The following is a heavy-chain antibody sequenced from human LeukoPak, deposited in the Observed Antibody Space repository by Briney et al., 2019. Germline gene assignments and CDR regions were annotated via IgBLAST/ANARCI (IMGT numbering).Heavy chain of an antibody. J-gene: IGHJ4*02. Sequence: GGSLRLSCAASGFIFSNYAMSWVRQAPGKGLEWVSSISGTGVTAYYADSVKGRFAISRDNSKNTLYLQMSSLRAEDTALYYCAKDQRFGDLDDYRGQGTLVTVSS. CDR1: GFIFSNYA. CDR3: AKDQRFGDLDDY. CDR2: ISGTGVTA. V-gene: IGHV3-23*01. D-gene: IGHD3-10*01.